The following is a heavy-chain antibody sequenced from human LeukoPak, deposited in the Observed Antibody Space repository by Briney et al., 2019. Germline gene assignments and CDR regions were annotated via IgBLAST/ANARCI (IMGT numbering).Heavy chain of an antibody. CDR1: GYSFSSYW. V-gene: IGHV5-51*01. CDR2: IYPGDSDT. Sequence: GESLKISCKGSGYSFSSYWIGWVRQMPGKGLEWMGIIYPGDSDTRYSPSFQGQVIISADKSISTAYLQWSSLKASDTAMYYCARCGVATIAAFDIWGQGTMVTVSS. D-gene: IGHD5-24*01. CDR3: ARCGVATIAAFDI. J-gene: IGHJ3*02.